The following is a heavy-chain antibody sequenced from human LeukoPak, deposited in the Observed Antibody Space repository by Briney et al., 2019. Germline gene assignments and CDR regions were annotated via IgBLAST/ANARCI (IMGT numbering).Heavy chain of an antibody. CDR3: ARPVAGTSFDY. Sequence: GGSLRLSCAASGFTFSTYGMHWVRQAPGKGLEWVAVIWYDGSNKYYAGSVKGRFTISRDNSKNTLYLQMTSLRAEDTAVYYCARPVAGTSFDYWGQGTLVTVSS. D-gene: IGHD1-1*01. V-gene: IGHV3-33*01. CDR2: IWYDGSNK. CDR1: GFTFSTYG. J-gene: IGHJ4*02.